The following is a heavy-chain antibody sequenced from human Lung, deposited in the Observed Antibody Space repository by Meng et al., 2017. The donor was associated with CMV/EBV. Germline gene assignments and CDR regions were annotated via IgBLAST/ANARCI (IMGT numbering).Heavy chain of an antibody. Sequence: VVLGQSGSALKTPWASVKVSCKASGYTFTSDAMNWVRQAPGQGLEWMGWINTNTGNPTYAQGFTGRFVFSLDTSVSTAYLQISSLKADDTAVYYCARDPSNTSGWYAYSDYWGQGTLVTVSS. CDR2: INTNTGNP. D-gene: IGHD6-19*01. V-gene: IGHV7-4-1*02. CDR1: GYTFTSDA. CDR3: ARDPSNTSGWYAYSDY. J-gene: IGHJ4*02.